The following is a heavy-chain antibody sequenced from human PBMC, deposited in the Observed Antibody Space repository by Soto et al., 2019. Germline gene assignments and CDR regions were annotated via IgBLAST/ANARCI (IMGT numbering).Heavy chain of an antibody. CDR1: GGSFSGYY. Sequence: QVQLQQWGAGLLKPSETLSLTCAVYGGSFSGYYWSWIRQPPGKGLEWIGEINHSGSTNYNPSLKSRVTISVDTSKSQFSLKLSSVTAADTAVYYGARGARNWYFDLWGRGTLVTVSS. CDR2: INHSGST. CDR3: ARGARNWYFDL. V-gene: IGHV4-34*01. J-gene: IGHJ2*01.